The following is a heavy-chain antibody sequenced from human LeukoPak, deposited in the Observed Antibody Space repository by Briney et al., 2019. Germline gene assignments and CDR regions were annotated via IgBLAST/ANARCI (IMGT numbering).Heavy chain of an antibody. CDR2: XSAYNGNT. J-gene: IGHJ4*02. CDR3: ARDGIRYCSSTSCYADY. Sequence: XWVRXAPXXXXEXMGXXSAYNGNTNYAQKLQGRVTMTPDTSTSTAYMELRSLRSDDTAVYYCARDGIRYCSSTSCYADYWGQGTLVTVSS. V-gene: IGHV1-18*01. D-gene: IGHD2-2*01.